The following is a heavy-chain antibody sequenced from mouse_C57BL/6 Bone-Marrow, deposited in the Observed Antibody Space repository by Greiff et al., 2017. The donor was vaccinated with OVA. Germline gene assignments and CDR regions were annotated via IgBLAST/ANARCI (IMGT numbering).Heavy chain of an antibody. V-gene: IGHV7-3*01. CDR1: GFTFTDYY. D-gene: IGHD2-1*01. J-gene: IGHJ4*01. CDR2: IRNKANGYTT. Sequence: EVMLVESGGGLVQPGGSLSLSCAASGFTFTDYYMSWVRQPPGKALEWLGFIRNKANGYTTEYSASVKGRFTISRDNSQSILYLQMNALRAEDSATYYCARSLPMVTTYYAMDYWGQGTSVTVSS. CDR3: ARSLPMVTTYYAMDY.